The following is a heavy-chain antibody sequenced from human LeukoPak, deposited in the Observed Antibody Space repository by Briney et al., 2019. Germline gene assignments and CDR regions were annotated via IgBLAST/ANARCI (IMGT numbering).Heavy chain of an antibody. J-gene: IGHJ4*02. CDR1: GGSISSYY. D-gene: IGHD2-2*01. CDR2: IYTSGST. Sequence: SETLSLTCTVSGGSISSYYWSWIRQPAGKGLEWIGRIYTSGSTNYNPSLKSRVTISGDTSKNQFSLKLTSVTAADTAVYYCATEYCSSSTCRFEYWGQGTLVTVSS. V-gene: IGHV4-4*07. CDR3: ATEYCSSSTCRFEY.